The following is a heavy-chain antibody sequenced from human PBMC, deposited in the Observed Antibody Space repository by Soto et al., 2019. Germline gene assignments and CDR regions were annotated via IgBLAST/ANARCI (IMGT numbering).Heavy chain of an antibody. CDR3: AGRLDYVYSSGGGDY. CDR2: ISGSCCST. CDR1: EFTFSSYA. J-gene: IGHJ4*02. V-gene: IGHV3-23*01. Sequence: EVQLLESGGGLVQPGGSLILSCADSEFTFSSYAMSWVRQAPGKGLEWVSVISGSCCSTYYAYSVKGRFTFSRDNSKILLERQSNSLRLADTVVNFCAGRLDYVYSSGGGDYWGQGTLV. D-gene: IGHD3-22*01.